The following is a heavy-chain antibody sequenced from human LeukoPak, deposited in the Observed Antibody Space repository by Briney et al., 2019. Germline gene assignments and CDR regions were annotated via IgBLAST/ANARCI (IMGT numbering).Heavy chain of an antibody. CDR1: GFTFSTYA. J-gene: IGHJ4*02. V-gene: IGHV3-23*01. D-gene: IGHD4-11*01. CDR2: ISGSGGST. Sequence: GGSLRLSCAASGFTFSTYAMSWVRQAPGKGLEWVSLISGSGGSTYYADSVKGRFTISRNNGKNTLSLQMNSLRAEDTALYYCAKERLTTTTFDSWGRGTLVTVSS. CDR3: AKERLTTTTFDS.